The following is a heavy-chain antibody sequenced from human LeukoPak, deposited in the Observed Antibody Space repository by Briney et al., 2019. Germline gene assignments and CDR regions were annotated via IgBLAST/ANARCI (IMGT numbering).Heavy chain of an antibody. J-gene: IGHJ6*03. CDR2: INHSGST. Sequence: SETLSLTCAVHGGSFSGYYWSWIRQPPGKGLEWIGEINHSGSTNYNPSLKSRVTISVDTSKNQFSLKLSSVTAADTAVYYCARGVGIVAYYYYYMDVWGKGTTVTVSS. CDR1: GGSFSGYY. V-gene: IGHV4-34*01. CDR3: ARGVGIVAYYYYYMDV. D-gene: IGHD1-26*01.